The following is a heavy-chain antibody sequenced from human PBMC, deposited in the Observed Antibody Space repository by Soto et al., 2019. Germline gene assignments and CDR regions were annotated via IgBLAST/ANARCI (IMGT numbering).Heavy chain of an antibody. CDR2: ILYTGNT. CDR1: GASVSSYY. V-gene: IGHV4-59*02. CDR3: ARAAYGSGSYYAPYYYYAMDV. J-gene: IGHJ6*02. Sequence: LSLTCTVSGASVSSYYWSWIRQPPGKGLEWLGYILYTGNTNYNPSLKSRVTMSVDTSKNQVSLKLSAVTAADTAVYFCARAAYGSGSYYAPYYYYAMDVWGQGTTVTVSS. D-gene: IGHD3-10*01.